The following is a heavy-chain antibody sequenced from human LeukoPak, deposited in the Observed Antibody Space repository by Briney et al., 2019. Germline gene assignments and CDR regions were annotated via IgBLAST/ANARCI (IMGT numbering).Heavy chain of an antibody. Sequence: PGGPLRLSCAASGFTISSNYMTWVRQAPGKGLEWVSVIYSGGSTFYADSVKGRFTLSRDNSKNTVYLQMNNLRAEDTAVYYCARGWGSCSGGSCYDYWGQGTLVTVSS. J-gene: IGHJ4*02. CDR3: ARGWGSCSGGSCYDY. CDR2: IYSGGST. D-gene: IGHD2-15*01. V-gene: IGHV3-53*01. CDR1: GFTISSNY.